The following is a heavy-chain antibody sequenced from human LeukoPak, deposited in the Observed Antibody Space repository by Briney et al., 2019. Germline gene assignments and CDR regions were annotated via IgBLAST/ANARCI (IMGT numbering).Heavy chain of an antibody. CDR1: AGSISSSSYY. D-gene: IGHD3-10*01. V-gene: IGHV4-39*01. Sequence: SEILSLTCTVSAGSISSSSYYWGWIRQPPGKGLEWIGSIYYSGSTYYNPSLKSRVTISVDTSKNQFSLKLSSVTAADTAVYYCARQITMVRGAYRNFDYWGQGALVTVSS. CDR3: ARQITMVRGAYRNFDY. J-gene: IGHJ4*02. CDR2: IYYSGST.